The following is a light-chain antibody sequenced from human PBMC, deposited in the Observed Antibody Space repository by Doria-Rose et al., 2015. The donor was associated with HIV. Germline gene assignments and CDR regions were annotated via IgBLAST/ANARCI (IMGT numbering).Light chain of an antibody. Sequence: TQSPGTLSLSPGERATLSCRASQSFSSTYLAWYQQKPGQAPSLLIYDGSTRATGIPDRISASASGTDFTLTINRLEPEDFALYYCHQYGTSWTFGQGTKVEI. J-gene: IGKJ1*01. V-gene: IGKV3-20*01. CDR1: QSFSSTY. CDR2: DGS. CDR3: HQYGTSWT.